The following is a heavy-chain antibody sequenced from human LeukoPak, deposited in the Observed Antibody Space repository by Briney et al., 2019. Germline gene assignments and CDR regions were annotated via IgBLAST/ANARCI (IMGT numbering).Heavy chain of an antibody. V-gene: IGHV3-30-3*01. CDR2: ISYDGSNK. D-gene: IGHD5-24*01. CDR1: GFTFSSYA. CDR3: ARDTRDGYNPFDY. J-gene: IGHJ4*02. Sequence: GGSLRPSCAASGFTFSSYAMHWVRQAPGKGLEWVAVISYDGSNKYYADSVKGRFTISRDNSKNTLYLQMNSLRAEDTAVYYCARDTRDGYNPFDYWGQGTLVTVSS.